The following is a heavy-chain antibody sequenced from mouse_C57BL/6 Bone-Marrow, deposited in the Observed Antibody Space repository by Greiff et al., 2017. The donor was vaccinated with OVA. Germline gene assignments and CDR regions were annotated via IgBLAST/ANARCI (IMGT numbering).Heavy chain of an antibody. CDR3: AIKHYYGSRRYFDV. CDR2: ISSGSRTI. Sequence: EVQLQESGGGLVKPGGSLKLSCAASGFTFSDYGMHWVRQAPEKGLEWVAYISSGSRTIYYADTVKGRFTISRDNAKNTLFLQMTSLRSEDTAMYYCAIKHYYGSRRYFDVWGTGTTVTVSS. CDR1: GFTFSDYG. V-gene: IGHV5-17*01. J-gene: IGHJ1*03. D-gene: IGHD1-1*01.